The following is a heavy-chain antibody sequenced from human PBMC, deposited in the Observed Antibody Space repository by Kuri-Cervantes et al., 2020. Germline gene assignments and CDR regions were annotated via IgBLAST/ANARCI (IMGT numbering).Heavy chain of an antibody. Sequence: GKGSCKVSGYTLTELSMHWVRQAPGKGLEWMGGFDPEDGETIYAQKFQGRVTITADESTSTAYMELSSLRSEDTAVYYCARDLHIAAAGGDYWGQGTLVTVSS. CDR3: ARDLHIAAAGGDY. CDR2: FDPEDGET. CDR1: GYTLTELS. J-gene: IGHJ4*02. D-gene: IGHD6-13*01. V-gene: IGHV1-24*01.